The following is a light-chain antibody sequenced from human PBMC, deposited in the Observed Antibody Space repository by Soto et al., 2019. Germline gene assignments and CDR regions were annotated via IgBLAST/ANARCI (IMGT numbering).Light chain of an antibody. V-gene: IGKV3-20*01. CDR1: QSVSSKY. CDR3: QQYGSSLFT. CDR2: GTS. Sequence: DIVLTQSPGTLSLSPGERATLSCRASQSVSSKYLAWYQQKPGQATRVLIYGTSIRASGVPECFSGGGSGTDFTLTITRLEPEDVAVYYCQQYGSSLFTFGPGTKVDFK. J-gene: IGKJ3*01.